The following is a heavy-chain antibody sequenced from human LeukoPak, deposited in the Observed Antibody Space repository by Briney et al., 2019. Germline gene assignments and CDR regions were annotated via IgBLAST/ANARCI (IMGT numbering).Heavy chain of an antibody. CDR2: IGNTET. V-gene: IGHV3-23*01. CDR1: GFTFDTFA. J-gene: IGHJ4*02. Sequence: PGGSLRLSCAASGFTFDTFAMSWVRQAPGKGLEWVSGIGNTETYYSDSVKGRFTISRDNSKSTIYLHMSNLRAEDTALYYCARDGQAFNSNWDYFEYWGQGTPVTVSS. CDR3: ARDGQAFNSNWDYFEY. D-gene: IGHD7-27*01.